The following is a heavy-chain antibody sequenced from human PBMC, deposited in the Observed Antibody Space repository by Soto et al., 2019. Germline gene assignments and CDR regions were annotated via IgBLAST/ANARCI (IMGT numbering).Heavy chain of an antibody. V-gene: IGHV3-48*02. CDR2: ISSSSSTI. CDR1: GFTFSSYS. CDR3: ARDWSNYDFWSGGPYRYYYYGMDV. Sequence: EVQLVESGGGLVQPGGSLRLSCAASGFTFSSYSMNWVRQAPGKGLEWVSYISSSSSTIYYADSVKGRFTISRDNAKNSLYLQMNSLRDEDTAVYYCARDWSNYDFWSGGPYRYYYYGMDVWGQGTTVTVSS. D-gene: IGHD3-3*01. J-gene: IGHJ6*02.